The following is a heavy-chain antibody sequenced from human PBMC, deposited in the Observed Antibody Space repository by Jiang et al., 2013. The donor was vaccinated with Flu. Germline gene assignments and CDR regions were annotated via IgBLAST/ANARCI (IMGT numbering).Heavy chain of an antibody. D-gene: IGHD6-19*01. CDR3: ARHGPPLYSSGPYNWFDP. J-gene: IGHJ5*02. V-gene: IGHV4-59*08. Sequence: VTISVDTSKNQFSLKLSSVTAADTAVYYCARHGPPLYSSGPYNWFDPWGQGTLVTVSS.